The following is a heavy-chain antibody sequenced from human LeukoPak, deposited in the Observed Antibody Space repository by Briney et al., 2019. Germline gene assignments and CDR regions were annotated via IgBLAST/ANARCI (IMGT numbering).Heavy chain of an antibody. J-gene: IGHJ5*02. D-gene: IGHD2-2*01. CDR1: GYTLTELS. Sequence: GASVNVSCKVSGYTLTELSMHWVRQAPGKGLEWMGGFDPVDGETIYAQKFQGRVTMTEDTSTDTAYMELSSLRSEDTAVYYCATNRIVVVPAAMWGGWFDPWGQGTLVTASS. V-gene: IGHV1-24*01. CDR3: ATNRIVVVPAAMWGGWFDP. CDR2: FDPVDGET.